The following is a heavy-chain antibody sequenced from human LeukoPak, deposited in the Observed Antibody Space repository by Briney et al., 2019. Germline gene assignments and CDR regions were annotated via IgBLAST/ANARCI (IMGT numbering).Heavy chain of an antibody. Sequence: ASVEVSCKASGYTFTSYYMHWVRQAPGQGLEWMGIINPSGGSTSYAQKFQGRVTMTRDTSTSTVYMELSSLRSEDTAVYYCARSSPYSSSWYGGGFDHWGQGTLVTVSS. CDR1: GYTFTSYY. J-gene: IGHJ4*02. V-gene: IGHV1-46*01. CDR2: INPSGGST. CDR3: ARSSPYSSSWYGGGFDH. D-gene: IGHD6-13*01.